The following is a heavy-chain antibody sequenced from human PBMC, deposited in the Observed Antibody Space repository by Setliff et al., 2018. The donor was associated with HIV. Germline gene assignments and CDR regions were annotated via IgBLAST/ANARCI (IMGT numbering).Heavy chain of an antibody. D-gene: IGHD2-15*01. J-gene: IGHJ4*02. V-gene: IGHV3-48*01. Sequence: QPGGSLRLSCTASGFTFGDYAMNWVRQAPGKGLEWVSYISSSSSTICYADSVKGRFTISRDNAKNSLYLQMNSLRAEDTAVYYCARDGLEGDMAGRQRTYVFDYWGQGTLVTVSS. CDR1: GFTFGDYA. CDR3: ARDGLEGDMAGRQRTYVFDY. CDR2: ISSSSSTI.